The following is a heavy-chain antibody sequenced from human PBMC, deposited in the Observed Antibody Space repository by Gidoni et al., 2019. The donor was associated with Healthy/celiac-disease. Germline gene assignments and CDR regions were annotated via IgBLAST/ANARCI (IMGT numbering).Heavy chain of an antibody. J-gene: IGHJ5*02. D-gene: IGHD3-16*01. CDR1: GGSISSYY. V-gene: IGHV4-59*01. CDR2: IYYSGST. CDR3: ARGPQVMLNNWFDP. Sequence: QVQLQESGPGLVKPSETLSLTCTVPGGSISSYYWRWIRQPPGKGLEWIGYIYYSGSTNYNPSRKSRVTISVDTSKNQFSLKLSSVTAADTAVYYCARGPQVMLNNWFDPWGQRTLVTVSS.